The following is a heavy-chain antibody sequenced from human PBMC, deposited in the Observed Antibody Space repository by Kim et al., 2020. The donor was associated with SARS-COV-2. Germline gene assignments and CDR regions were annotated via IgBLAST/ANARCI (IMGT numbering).Heavy chain of an antibody. CDR2: IIPIFGTA. CDR1: GCTFSSYA. J-gene: IGHJ6*03. Sequence: SVKVSCKASGCTFSSYAISWVRQAPGQGLEWMGGIIPIFGTANYAQKFQGRVTITADESTSTAYMELSSLRSEDTAVYYCAGLWFRALFPGYYYMDVWGKGTTVTVSS. CDR3: AGLWFRALFPGYYYMDV. D-gene: IGHD3-10*01. V-gene: IGHV1-69*13.